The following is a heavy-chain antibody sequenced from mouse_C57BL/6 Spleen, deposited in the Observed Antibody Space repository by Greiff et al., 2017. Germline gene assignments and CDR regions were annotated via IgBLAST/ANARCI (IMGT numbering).Heavy chain of an antibody. J-gene: IGHJ2*01. CDR2: IYPRSGNT. D-gene: IGHD4-1*01. V-gene: IGHV1-81*01. Sequence: QVQLKQSGAELARPGASVKLSCKASGYTFTSYGISWVKQRTGQSLEWIGEIYPRSGNTYYNEKFKGKATLTADKSSSTAYMELRSLTSEDSAVYFCARSGTEDYFDYWGQGTTLTVSS. CDR1: GYTFTSYG. CDR3: ARSGTEDYFDY.